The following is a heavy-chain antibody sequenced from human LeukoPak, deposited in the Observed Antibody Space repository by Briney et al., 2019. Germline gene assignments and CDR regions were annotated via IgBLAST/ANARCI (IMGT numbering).Heavy chain of an antibody. V-gene: IGHV3-53*01. Sequence: GGSLRLSCAASGFTVGSNYMSWVRQAPGKGLEWVSVIYSDGRIHYADSVKGRFTISRDDSKNTLYLQMNSLRAEDTAVYYCARESGYSYGLAGFFDYWGQGTLVTVSS. CDR1: GFTVGSNY. CDR3: ARESGYSYGLAGFFDY. CDR2: IYSDGRI. D-gene: IGHD5-18*01. J-gene: IGHJ4*02.